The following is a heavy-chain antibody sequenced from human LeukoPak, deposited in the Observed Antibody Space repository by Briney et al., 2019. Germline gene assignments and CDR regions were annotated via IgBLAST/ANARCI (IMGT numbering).Heavy chain of an antibody. J-gene: IGHJ4*02. V-gene: IGHV4-4*09. CDR3: ARLADTTVANYYLDY. CDR2: IFISGGT. Sequence: SETLSLTCTVSGGSISNYFWSWIRQPPGKGLEWIGYIFISGGTNYNPSFKSRVTMSEDRSKNQFSLELSSVTAADTALYYCARLADTTVANYYLDYWGQGTLVTVSS. CDR1: GGSISNYF. D-gene: IGHD1-26*01.